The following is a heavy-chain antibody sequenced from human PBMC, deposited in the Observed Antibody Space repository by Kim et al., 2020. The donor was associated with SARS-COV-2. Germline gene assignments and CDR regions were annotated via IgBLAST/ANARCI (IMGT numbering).Heavy chain of an antibody. V-gene: IGHV3-53*01. CDR3: ARDPDYGTGYLEFDP. D-gene: IGHD2-8*02. Sequence: DSVKGRFTISRDNAKNTLYIQMNSLRAEDTAVYYCARDPDYGTGYLEFDPWGHGALVTVSS. J-gene: IGHJ5*02.